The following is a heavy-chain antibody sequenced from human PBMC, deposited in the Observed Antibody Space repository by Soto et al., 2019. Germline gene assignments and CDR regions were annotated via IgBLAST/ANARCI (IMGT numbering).Heavy chain of an antibody. CDR2: ISECGST. V-gene: IGHV4-59*01. CDR1: GGSMYTYD. CDR3: GVYCSSSICPANHYFGLEV. Sequence: ERLCLSCDVSGGSMYTYDWNWIRQSPGKGLEWIGYISECGSTKYNPSFERVGTISLDTSKKKVSLNLSNVSAADTARYFCGVYCSSSICPANHYFGLEVWGQGTTVTLYS. J-gene: IGHJ6*02. D-gene: IGHD2-2*01.